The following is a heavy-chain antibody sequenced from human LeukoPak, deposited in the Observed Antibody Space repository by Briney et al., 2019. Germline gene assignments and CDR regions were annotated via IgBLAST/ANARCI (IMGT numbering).Heavy chain of an antibody. CDR3: ARGPPNWGYDY. D-gene: IGHD7-27*01. V-gene: IGHV1-8*01. CDR1: GYTFTSYD. Sequence: ASVKVSCKASGYTFTSYDFNWVRQATGQRPEWMGWMSPNSGDTGYAQKFQDRVIMTRNTSISTAYMELSSLRSDDTAVYYCARGPPNWGYDYWGPGTLVTVSS. J-gene: IGHJ4*02. CDR2: MSPNSGDT.